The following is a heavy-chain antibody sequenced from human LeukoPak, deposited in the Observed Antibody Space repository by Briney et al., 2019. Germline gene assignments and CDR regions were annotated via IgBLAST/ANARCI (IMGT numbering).Heavy chain of an antibody. D-gene: IGHD3-10*01. V-gene: IGHV4-39*07. CDR1: GGSISSSSYY. CDR2: IHYSGST. CDR3: ARVSMVGAFDI. Sequence: SETLSLTCTVSGGSISSSSYYWGWIRQPPGKGLEYIGSIHYSGSTYYSPSLRSRVTISVDASNNQFSLKLSSVTAADTAVYFCARVSMVGAFDIWGQGTMITVSS. J-gene: IGHJ3*02.